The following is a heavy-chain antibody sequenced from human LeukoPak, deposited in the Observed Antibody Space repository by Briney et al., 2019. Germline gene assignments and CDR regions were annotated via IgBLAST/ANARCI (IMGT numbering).Heavy chain of an antibody. CDR2: INQDGSEK. CDR3: ARDNRDRKSDY. J-gene: IGHJ4*02. Sequence: GGSLRLSCTASGFTFSSYWMSWVRQAPGKGLEWVANINQDGSEKYYVGSMKGRFTISRDNAKNSLYLQMNSLRAEDTAVYYCARDNRDRKSDYWGQGTLVTVSS. V-gene: IGHV3-7*01. CDR1: GFTFSSYW.